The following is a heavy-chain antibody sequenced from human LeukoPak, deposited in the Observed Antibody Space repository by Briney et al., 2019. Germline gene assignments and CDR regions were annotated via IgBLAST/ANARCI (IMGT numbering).Heavy chain of an antibody. J-gene: IGHJ4*02. V-gene: IGHV4-39*01. Sequence: SETLSLTCTVSGASFSSSTYYWGWIRQPPGKGLEWIGSIYCSGSTYYNPSLKSRVTMSVDTSKNQFSLKLSSVTAADTAVYYCARHAGGISATGTRPFDYWGQGTLVTVSS. D-gene: IGHD6-13*01. CDR3: ARHAGGISATGTRPFDY. CDR1: GASFSSSTYY. CDR2: IYCSGST.